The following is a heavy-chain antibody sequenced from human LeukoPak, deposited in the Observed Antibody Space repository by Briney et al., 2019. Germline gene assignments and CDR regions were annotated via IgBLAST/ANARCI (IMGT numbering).Heavy chain of an antibody. Sequence: GGSLRLSCAASGFTLSNYAMNWVRQAPGKGLEWVAVISYDGRNKHYPDSVKGRFTISRDISTDTLWLQMDSLRTEDTAVYYCAKGPLRGTAAAIDYWGQGTLVTVSS. D-gene: IGHD2-2*01. J-gene: IGHJ4*02. V-gene: IGHV3-30*18. CDR2: ISYDGRNK. CDR1: GFTLSNYA. CDR3: AKGPLRGTAAAIDY.